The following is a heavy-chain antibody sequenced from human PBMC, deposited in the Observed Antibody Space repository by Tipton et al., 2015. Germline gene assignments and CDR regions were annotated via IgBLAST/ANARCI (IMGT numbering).Heavy chain of an antibody. CDR3: ARECYYGSGRPFYGMDV. CDR2: VDSRGTTI. J-gene: IGHJ6*02. V-gene: IGHV3-48*02. CDR1: GFHFSRYS. Sequence: SLRLSCAASGFHFSRYSIHWVRQAPGKGLEWLSYVDSRGTTIYYADSVKGRFTVSRDNAKNSLYLQMNSLRDEDTAVYYCARECYYGSGRPFYGMDVWGQGTTVTVS. D-gene: IGHD3-10*01.